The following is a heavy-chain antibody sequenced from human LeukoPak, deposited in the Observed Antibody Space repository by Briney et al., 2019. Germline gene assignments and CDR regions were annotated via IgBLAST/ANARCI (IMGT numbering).Heavy chain of an antibody. V-gene: IGHV3-23*01. D-gene: IGHD2-21*01. J-gene: IGHJ4*02. Sequence: GGPLRLSCAASGFPFNNYAMTGVRHAPGKGLEGLSAFSCSGVSTYCADSVKRRLPIHRDNATNTLYLQRNSLRAEDSAVYYCAKDWPACRFPYGIVEGDGSGYYFDYWGQGSVVTVSS. CDR1: GFPFNNYA. CDR2: FSCSGVST. CDR3: AKDWPACRFPYGIVEGDGSGYYFDY.